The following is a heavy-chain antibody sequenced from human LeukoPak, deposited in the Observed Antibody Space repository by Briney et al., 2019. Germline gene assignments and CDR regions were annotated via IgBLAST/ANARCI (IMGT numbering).Heavy chain of an antibody. CDR1: GYSFTGSH. Sequence: GASVKVSCKASGYSFTGSHMHWVRQAPGQGLEWMGWINPNSGGTNYAQKFQGRVTMTRDTSISTAYMELSRLKSDDTAIYFCARDRCSTTSCYPGVYWGQGTLVTVSS. J-gene: IGHJ4*02. CDR3: ARDRCSTTSCYPGVY. V-gene: IGHV1-2*02. D-gene: IGHD2-2*01. CDR2: INPNSGGT.